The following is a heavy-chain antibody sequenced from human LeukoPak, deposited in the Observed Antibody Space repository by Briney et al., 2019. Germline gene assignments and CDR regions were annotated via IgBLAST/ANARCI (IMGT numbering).Heavy chain of an antibody. D-gene: IGHD3-3*01. CDR3: TSATFEVGGAVDY. Sequence: GRSLRLSCAASGFTFSRCTMHWVRQAPGKGLEWVALISKDGTTLNYAASVKGRFTISRDNSNNMLYLQMNSLRTEDTAVYYCTSATFEVGGAVDYWGQGTLVTVSS. J-gene: IGHJ4*02. CDR2: ISKDGTTL. V-gene: IGHV3-30-3*01. CDR1: GFTFSRCT.